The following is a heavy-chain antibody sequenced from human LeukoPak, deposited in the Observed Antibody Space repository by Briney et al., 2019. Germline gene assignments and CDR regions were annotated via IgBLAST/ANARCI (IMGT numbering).Heavy chain of an antibody. Sequence: SVKVSCKASGGTFSSYAISWVRQAPGQGLEWVGGIIPIFGTANYAQKFQGRVTITADESTSTAYMELSSLRSEDTAVYYCAKGLLTNYYYYGMDVWGQGTTVTVSS. CDR3: AKGLLTNYYYYGMDV. J-gene: IGHJ6*02. D-gene: IGHD2-15*01. CDR2: IIPIFGTA. V-gene: IGHV1-69*13. CDR1: GGTFSSYA.